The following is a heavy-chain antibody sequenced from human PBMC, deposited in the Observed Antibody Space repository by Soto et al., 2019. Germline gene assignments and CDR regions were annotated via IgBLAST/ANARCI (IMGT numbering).Heavy chain of an antibody. CDR3: LYGDYPYYGMDV. D-gene: IGHD4-17*01. Sequence: SVKVSCKASGGTFSSYAISWVRQAPGQGLEWMGGIIPIFGTANYAQKFQGRVTITADESTSTAYMELSSLRSEDTAVYYCLYGDYPYYGMDVWGQGTTVTVSS. CDR1: GGTFSSYA. V-gene: IGHV1-69*13. CDR2: IIPIFGTA. J-gene: IGHJ6*02.